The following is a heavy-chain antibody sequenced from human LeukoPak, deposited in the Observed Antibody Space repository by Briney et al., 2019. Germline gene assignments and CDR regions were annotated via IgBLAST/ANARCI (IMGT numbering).Heavy chain of an antibody. CDR1: GFTFSSYW. D-gene: IGHD3-10*01. CDR3: AKEGAYPIITYET. CDR2: IKRDGNEK. V-gene: IGHV3-7*01. J-gene: IGHJ5*02. Sequence: GGSLRLSCAASGFTFSSYWMNWVRQAPGKGLEWVANIKRDGNEKNYVDSVKGRFSISRDNAKNSLYLQMDSLRAEDTAVYYCAKEGAYPIITYETWRQGALVTVSS.